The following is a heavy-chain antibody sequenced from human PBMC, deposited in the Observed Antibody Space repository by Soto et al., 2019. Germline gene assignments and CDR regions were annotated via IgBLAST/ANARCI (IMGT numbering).Heavy chain of an antibody. J-gene: IGHJ6*03. CDR2: INWDDDK. Sequence: QITLKESGPTLVKPTQTLTLTCTFSGFSLSTSGVGVGWIRQPPGKALEWLALINWDDDKRYSPSLKSRLTITKDTSKNQVVLTMTNMDPVDTATYYCAHSTTDQYYYYYYMDVWGKGTTVTVSS. CDR3: AHSTTDQYYYYYYMDV. D-gene: IGHD4-17*01. CDR1: GFSLSTSGVG. V-gene: IGHV2-5*02.